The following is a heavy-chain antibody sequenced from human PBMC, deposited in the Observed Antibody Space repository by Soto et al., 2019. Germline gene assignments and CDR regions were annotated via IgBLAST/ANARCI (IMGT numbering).Heavy chain of an antibody. CDR1: GGTFSDYA. Sequence: SVKVSCKTSGGTFSDYAISWVRQAPGQGLERMGGIIPVFGSANYPQKFQGRVTITADKSTSTVYMELSSLRSEDTAVYYCARILGYGSIPFYYYGMDVWGQGTTVTVSS. D-gene: IGHD5-18*01. J-gene: IGHJ6*02. CDR3: ARILGYGSIPFYYYGMDV. V-gene: IGHV1-69*06. CDR2: IIPVFGSA.